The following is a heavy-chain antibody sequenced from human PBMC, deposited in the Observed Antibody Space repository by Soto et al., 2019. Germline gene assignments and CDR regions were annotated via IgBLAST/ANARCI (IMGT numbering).Heavy chain of an antibody. CDR1: GFTFSSYA. Sequence: EVQLLESGGGLVQPGGSLRLSCAASGFTFSSYAMSWVRQAPGKGLEWVSAISGSGGSTYYADSVKGRFTISRDNSKNTLYLQMNSLGAEDTAVYYCAKGGDDDTLGASNWFDPWGQGTLVTVSS. CDR3: AKGGDDDTLGASNWFDP. J-gene: IGHJ5*02. D-gene: IGHD2-21*02. CDR2: ISGSGGST. V-gene: IGHV3-23*01.